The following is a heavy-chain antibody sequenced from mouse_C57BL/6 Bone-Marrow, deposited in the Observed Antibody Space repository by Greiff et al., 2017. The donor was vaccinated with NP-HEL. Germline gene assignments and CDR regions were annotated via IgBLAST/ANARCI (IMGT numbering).Heavy chain of an antibody. CDR2: SRNKANDYTT. CDR1: GFTFSDFY. J-gene: IGHJ3*01. CDR3: ARDLTGTGTY. Sequence: EVQVVESGGGLVQSGRSLRLSCATSGFTFSDFYMEWVRQAPGKGLEWIAASRNKANDYTTEYSASVKGRFIVSRDTSQSILYLQMNALRAEDTAIYYCARDLTGTGTYWGQGTLVTVSA. D-gene: IGHD4-1*01. V-gene: IGHV7-1*01.